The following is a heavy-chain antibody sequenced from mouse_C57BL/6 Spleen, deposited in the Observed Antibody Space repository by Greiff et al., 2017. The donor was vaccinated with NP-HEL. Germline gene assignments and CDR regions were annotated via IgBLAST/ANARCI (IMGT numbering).Heavy chain of an antibody. Sequence: VKLMESGAELARPGASVKLSCKASGYTFTSYGISWVKQRTGQGLEWIGEIYPRSGNTYYNEKFKGKATLTADKSSSTAYMELRSLTSEDSAVYFCANWDGNAMDYWGQGTSVTVSS. V-gene: IGHV1-81*01. CDR3: ANWDGNAMDY. D-gene: IGHD4-1*01. CDR2: IYPRSGNT. J-gene: IGHJ4*01. CDR1: GYTFTSYG.